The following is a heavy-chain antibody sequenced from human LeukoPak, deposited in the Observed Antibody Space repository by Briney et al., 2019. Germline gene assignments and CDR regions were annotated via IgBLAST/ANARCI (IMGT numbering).Heavy chain of an antibody. Sequence: GASVKVSCKASGYTFTDYYMHWVRQAPGQGLEWMGRINPNSGGTNYAQKFQGRVTMTRDTSISTAYMELSSLRSDDTAVYYCAASLGDYYDSSGYYYNYYMDVWGKGTTVTVSS. CDR1: GYTFTDYY. CDR2: INPNSGGT. V-gene: IGHV1-2*06. J-gene: IGHJ6*03. CDR3: AASLGDYYDSSGYYYNYYMDV. D-gene: IGHD3-22*01.